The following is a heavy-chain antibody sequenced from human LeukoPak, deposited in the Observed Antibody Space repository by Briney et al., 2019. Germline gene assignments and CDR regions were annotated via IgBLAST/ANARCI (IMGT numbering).Heavy chain of an antibody. V-gene: IGHV4-61*01. D-gene: IGHD3-22*01. Sequence: SETLSLTCTVSGGSVSSGSYYWSWIRQPPGKTLEWIGHIYYSGGTNYNPSLKSRVTISVDPSRNQFSLKLTSVTAADTAVYYCARGIFYYYGSSGYYHFDYSAREPWSPSPQ. CDR1: GGSVSSGSYY. J-gene: IGHJ4*02. CDR3: ARGIFYYYGSSGYYHFDY. CDR2: IYYSGGT.